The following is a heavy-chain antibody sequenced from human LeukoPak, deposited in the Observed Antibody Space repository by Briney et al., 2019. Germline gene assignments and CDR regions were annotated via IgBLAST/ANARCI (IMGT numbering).Heavy chain of an antibody. V-gene: IGHV3-48*04. Sequence: SGGSLRLSCAASGFTFSSYWMSWVRQAPGKGLEWVSYISTSGSTIYYADSVKGRSTISRDNTKNSLYLQMNSLRAEDTAVYYCARALWEQQPFDYWGQGTLVTVSS. CDR2: ISTSGSTI. CDR1: GFTFSSYW. J-gene: IGHJ4*02. CDR3: ARALWEQQPFDY. D-gene: IGHD6-13*01.